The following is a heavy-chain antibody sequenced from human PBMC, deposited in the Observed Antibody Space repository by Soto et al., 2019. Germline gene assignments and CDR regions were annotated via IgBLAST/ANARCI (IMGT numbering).Heavy chain of an antibody. CDR2: INHSGST. D-gene: IGHD2-2*01. CDR1: GGSISSSSYY. V-gene: IGHV4-39*07. Sequence: PSETLSLTCTVSGGSISSSSYYWGWIRQPPGKGLEWIGEINHSGSTNYNPSLKSRVTISVDTSKNQFSLKLSSVTAADTAVYYCARVPDFYSSTSCRYYYYYYYMDVWGKGTTVTVSS. CDR3: ARVPDFYSSTSCRYYYYYYYMDV. J-gene: IGHJ6*03.